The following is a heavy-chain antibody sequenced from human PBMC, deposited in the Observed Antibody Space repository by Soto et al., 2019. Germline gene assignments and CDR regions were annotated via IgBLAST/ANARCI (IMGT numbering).Heavy chain of an antibody. J-gene: IGHJ4*02. D-gene: IGHD2-15*01. V-gene: IGHV4-31*03. CDR2: IYYSGST. CDR3: ARGVVVAATNDY. Sequence: SETLSLTCIVSGGSISSGGYYWSWIRQHPGKGLEWIGYIYYSGSTYYNPSLKSRVTISVDTSKNQFSLKLSSVTAADTAVYYCARGVVVAATNDYWGQGTLVTVSS. CDR1: GGSISSGGYY.